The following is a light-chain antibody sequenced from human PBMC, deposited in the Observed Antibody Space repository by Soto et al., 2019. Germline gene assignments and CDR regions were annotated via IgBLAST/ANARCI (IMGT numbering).Light chain of an antibody. J-gene: IGKJ4*02. CDR3: QQLSRYPLT. V-gene: IGKV1-9*01. Sequence: DIQLTQSPSVLSASVGDTVTITCRASQALSNYLAWYQQKPGKAPDLLIYAASTLQSGVPSRFSGSGSETEFSLTIRALQPEDCATYYCQQLSRYPLTFGGGPKVDIK. CDR1: QALSNY. CDR2: AAS.